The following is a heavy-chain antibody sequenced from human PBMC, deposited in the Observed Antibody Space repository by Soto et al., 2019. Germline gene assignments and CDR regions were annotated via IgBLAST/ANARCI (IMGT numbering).Heavy chain of an antibody. Sequence: QVQLVQSGAEVKKPGASVQVSCKASGYTVTSYGISWGRQAPGHRLEWMGWISAYNGNTNYAQKLQGRVTMTTDTSTSTGYMELRSLRSDDTAVYYCARPNHGASSSFDYWGQGTLVTVSS. CDR2: ISAYNGNT. J-gene: IGHJ4*02. D-gene: IGHD2-2*01. V-gene: IGHV1-18*01. CDR1: GYTVTSYG. CDR3: ARPNHGASSSFDY.